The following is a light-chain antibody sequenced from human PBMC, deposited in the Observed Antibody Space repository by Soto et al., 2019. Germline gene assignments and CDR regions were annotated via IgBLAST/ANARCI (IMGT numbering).Light chain of an antibody. Sequence: DVQMTQSPSSLSESVGDRVAITCRSSQSISRYLHWYQHKPGKAPKLLXYAASSLQSGVPSRFSGSGSGTDFTLTISSLKTEDFATYYCQESYSTHLWTFGQGTKVDIK. CDR2: AAS. CDR3: QESYSTHLWT. J-gene: IGKJ1*01. CDR1: QSISRY. V-gene: IGKV1-39*01.